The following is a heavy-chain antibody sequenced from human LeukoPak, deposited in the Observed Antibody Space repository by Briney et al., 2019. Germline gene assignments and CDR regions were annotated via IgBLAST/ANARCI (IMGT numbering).Heavy chain of an antibody. V-gene: IGHV4-30-4*01. CDR2: IYYSGST. CDR3: ARAPIVAGPTDY. J-gene: IGHJ4*02. Sequence: SGTLSLTCAVSGGSISSGDYYWSWIRQPPGKGLEWIGYIYYSGSTYYNPSLKSRVTISVDTSKNQFSLKLSSVTAADTAVYYCARAPIVAGPTDYWGQGTLVTVSS. D-gene: IGHD3-22*01. CDR1: GGSISSGDYY.